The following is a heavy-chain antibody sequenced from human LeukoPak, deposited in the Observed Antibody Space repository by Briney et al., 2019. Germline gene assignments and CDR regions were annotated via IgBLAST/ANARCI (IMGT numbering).Heavy chain of an antibody. Sequence: PGGSLRLSCAASGFTFSSYWMHWVRQAPGKGLVRVSRINSDGSTTSYADSVKGRFTISRDNAKNTLYLQLSSLRGEDTARYYCARLTYYYDSSGLAHDAFDIWGQGAMVTVSS. CDR3: ARLTYYYDSSGLAHDAFDI. CDR1: GFTFSSYW. CDR2: INSDGSTT. V-gene: IGHV3-74*01. D-gene: IGHD3-22*01. J-gene: IGHJ3*02.